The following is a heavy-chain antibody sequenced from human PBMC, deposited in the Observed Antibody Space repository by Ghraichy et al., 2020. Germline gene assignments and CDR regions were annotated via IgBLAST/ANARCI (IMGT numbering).Heavy chain of an antibody. J-gene: IGHJ5*02. D-gene: IGHD3-3*01. CDR2: ISYDGSNK. CDR3: AKDLYLPHYDFWSGQLSFNWFDP. CDR1: GFTFSSYG. Sequence: GGSLRLSCAASGFTFSSYGMHWVRQAPGKGLEWVAVISYDGSNKYYADSVKGRFTISRDNSKNTLYLQMNSLRAEDTAVYYCAKDLYLPHYDFWSGQLSFNWFDPWGQGTLVTVSS. V-gene: IGHV3-30*18.